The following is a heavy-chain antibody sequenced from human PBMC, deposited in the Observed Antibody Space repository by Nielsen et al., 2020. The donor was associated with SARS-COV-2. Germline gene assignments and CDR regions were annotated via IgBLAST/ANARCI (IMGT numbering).Heavy chain of an antibody. V-gene: IGHV3-33*06. J-gene: IGHJ4*02. CDR2: IWYDGSNK. D-gene: IGHD3-22*01. CDR3: AKDDSSGYEAS. CDR1: GFTFSSYG. Sequence: GGSLRLSCAASGFTFSSYGMHWVRQAPGKGLEWVAVIWYDGSNKYYADSVKGRFTISRDNSKNTLYLQMNSLRAEDTAVYYCAKDDSSGYEASWGQGTLVTVPS.